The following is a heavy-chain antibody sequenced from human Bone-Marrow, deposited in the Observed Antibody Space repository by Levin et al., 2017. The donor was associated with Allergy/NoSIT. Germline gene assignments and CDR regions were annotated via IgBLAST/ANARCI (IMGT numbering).Heavy chain of an antibody. CDR2: ISYDGSNK. V-gene: IGHV3-30-3*01. Sequence: QPGESLKISCAASGFTFSSYAMHWVRQAPGKGLEWVAVISYDGSNKYYADSVKGRFTISRDNSKNTLYLQMNSLRAEDTAVYYCARSRVNYYDILTGYFDYWGQGTLVTVSS. D-gene: IGHD3-9*01. J-gene: IGHJ4*02. CDR3: ARSRVNYYDILTGYFDY. CDR1: GFTFSSYA.